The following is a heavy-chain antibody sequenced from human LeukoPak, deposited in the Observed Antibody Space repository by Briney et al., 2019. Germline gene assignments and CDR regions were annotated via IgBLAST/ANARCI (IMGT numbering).Heavy chain of an antibody. D-gene: IGHD3-22*01. CDR1: GGSFSGYY. CDR3: ARVSQYYYDSSCYLDY. J-gene: IGHJ4*02. CDR2: INHSGST. V-gene: IGHV4-34*01. Sequence: SETLSLTCAVYGGSFSGYYWSWIRQPPGKGLEWIGEINHSGSTNYNPSLNSRVTISVDTSKNQFSLKLSSVTAADTAVYYCARVSQYYYDSSCYLDYWGQGTLVTVSS.